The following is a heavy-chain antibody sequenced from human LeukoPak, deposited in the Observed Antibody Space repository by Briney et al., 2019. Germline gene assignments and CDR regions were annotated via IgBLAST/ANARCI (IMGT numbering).Heavy chain of an antibody. Sequence: SETLSLTCTVSGGSLSNYYWSWIRQSPGKGLTWIGYIYQSGTTNYNPSLKSRVTISVDTSKNQLFLRLRSLTAADTAIYYCARHGVGYDSLGYWGQGTLVTVSS. D-gene: IGHD5-12*01. V-gene: IGHV4-59*08. CDR3: ARHGVGYDSLGY. J-gene: IGHJ4*02. CDR1: GGSLSNYY. CDR2: IYQSGTT.